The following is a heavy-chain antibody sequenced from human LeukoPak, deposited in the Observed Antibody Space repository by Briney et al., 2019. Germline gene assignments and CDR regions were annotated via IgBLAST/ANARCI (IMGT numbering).Heavy chain of an antibody. J-gene: IGHJ6*03. D-gene: IGHD3-10*01. Sequence: SVKVSCKASGGTFSSYAISWVRQAPGQGLEWMGGIIPIFGTANYAQKSQGRVTITTDESTSTAYMELSSLRSEDTAVYYCARTGGVRGNYYYMDVWGKGTTVTVSS. CDR3: ARTGGVRGNYYYMDV. V-gene: IGHV1-69*05. CDR2: IIPIFGTA. CDR1: GGTFSSYA.